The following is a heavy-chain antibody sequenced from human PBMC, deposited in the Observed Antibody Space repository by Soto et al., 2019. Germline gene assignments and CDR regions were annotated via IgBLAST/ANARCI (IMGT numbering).Heavy chain of an antibody. V-gene: IGHV1-3*01. J-gene: IGHJ5*02. CDR2: INAGNGNT. D-gene: IGHD2-21*01. CDR3: GRGPNCGFGNWFRP. CDR1: GYTFTSYA. Sequence: QVQLVQSGAEVKKPGASVKVSCKASGYTFTSYAMHWVRQAPGQRLEWMGWINAGNGNTKYSQKFQGRVTITRDTIGSKGHMGLSRLGSEGKAVEYWGRGPNCGFGNWFRPWGQGTLVTVSS.